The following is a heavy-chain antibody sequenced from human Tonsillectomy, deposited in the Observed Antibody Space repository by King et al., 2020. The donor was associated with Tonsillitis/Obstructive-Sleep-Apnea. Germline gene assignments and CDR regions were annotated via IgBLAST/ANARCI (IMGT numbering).Heavy chain of an antibody. V-gene: IGHV1-24*01. CDR3: ATGIVVVAAARTDAFDI. CDR1: GYTLTELS. Sequence: GQLVQSGAEVKKPGASVKVSCKVSGYTLTELSMHWVRQAPGKGLEWMGGFDPEDGETIYAQKFQGRVTMTADTSTDTAYMELSSLRSEDTAVYYCATGIVVVAAARTDAFDIWGQGTMVTVSS. D-gene: IGHD2-2*01. CDR2: FDPEDGET. J-gene: IGHJ3*02.